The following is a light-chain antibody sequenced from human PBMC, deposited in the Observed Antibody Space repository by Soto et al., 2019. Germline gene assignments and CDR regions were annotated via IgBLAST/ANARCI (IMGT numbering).Light chain of an antibody. CDR3: QQYDTLPPT. CDR1: QGINNY. V-gene: IGKV1-33*01. CDR2: DAF. Sequence: DIQMTQSPSSLSASVGDRVTITCRASQGINNYLIWYQQKPGKAPELLIYDAFSLQTGVPSRFSGGASGTDFTLPISSLQPEDVATYYCQQYDTLPPTFGQGTKLEI. J-gene: IGKJ2*01.